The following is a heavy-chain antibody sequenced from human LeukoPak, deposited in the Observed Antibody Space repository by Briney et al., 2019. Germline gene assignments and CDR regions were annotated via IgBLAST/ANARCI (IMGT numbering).Heavy chain of an antibody. Sequence: ASVKVSCKASNYTFTSYGISWARQAPGQGLEWMAWINAYNGDTNYAQKLQGRVTITRDTSASTAYMELSSLRSEDTAVYYCAINVVVSAAIGGFDYWGQGTLVTVSS. CDR2: INAYNGDT. D-gene: IGHD2-2*02. CDR3: AINVVVSAAIGGFDY. V-gene: IGHV1-18*01. CDR1: NYTFTSYG. J-gene: IGHJ4*02.